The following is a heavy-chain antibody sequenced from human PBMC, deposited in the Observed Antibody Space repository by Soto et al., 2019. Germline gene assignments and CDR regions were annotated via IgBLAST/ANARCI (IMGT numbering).Heavy chain of an antibody. Sequence: DKGLEWVAVIWYDGSNKYSAASVKGRFTISRDNSKNTLYLQMNSLRAEDTAVYYCAIPLQPDAPLRDYY. J-gene: IGHJ6*01. CDR2: IWYDGSNK. V-gene: IGHV3-33*01. CDR3: AIPLQPDAPLRDYY. D-gene: IGHD2-2*01.